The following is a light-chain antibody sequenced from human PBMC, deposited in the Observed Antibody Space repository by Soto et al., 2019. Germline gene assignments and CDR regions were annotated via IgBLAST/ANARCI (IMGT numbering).Light chain of an antibody. Sequence: HSVLTQPPSASGSPGHSVTISCTKTSSDVGGYNYVYWYQQHPGKAPKLMIYEVTKRPSGVPDRFSGSKSGNTASLTVSGLQAEDEADYYCSSYADSNSYVFGTGTKVTVL. CDR1: SSDVGGYNY. CDR3: SSYADSNSYV. J-gene: IGLJ1*01. CDR2: EVT. V-gene: IGLV2-8*01.